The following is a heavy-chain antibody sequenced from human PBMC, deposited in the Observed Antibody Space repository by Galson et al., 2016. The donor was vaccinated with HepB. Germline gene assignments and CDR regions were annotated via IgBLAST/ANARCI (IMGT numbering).Heavy chain of an antibody. CDR1: GFTFSSYS. CDR3: ARGREFIAVTGSRWFDP. J-gene: IGHJ5*02. V-gene: IGHV3-21*01. D-gene: IGHD6-19*01. CDR2: ISGSNSYI. Sequence: SLRLSCAASGFTFSSYSMNWVRQAPGKGLEWVSSISGSNSYIYYADSVKGRFTISRDNAKNSLYLQMNSLRAEDTAVYYCARGREFIAVTGSRWFDPWAREPWSPSPQ.